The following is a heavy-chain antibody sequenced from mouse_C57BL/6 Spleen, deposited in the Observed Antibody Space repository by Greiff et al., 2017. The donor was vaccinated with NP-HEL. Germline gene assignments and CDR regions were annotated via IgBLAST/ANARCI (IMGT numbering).Heavy chain of an antibody. Sequence: VQLQQPGAELVRPGTSVKLSCKASGYTFTSYWMHWVKQRPGQGLEWIGVIDPSDSYTNYNQKFKGKATLTVDTSSSTAYMQLSSLTSEDSAVYYCAREYYGSSHWYFDVWGTGTTVTVSS. J-gene: IGHJ1*03. D-gene: IGHD1-1*01. CDR3: AREYYGSSHWYFDV. V-gene: IGHV1-59*01. CDR1: GYTFTSYW. CDR2: IDPSDSYT.